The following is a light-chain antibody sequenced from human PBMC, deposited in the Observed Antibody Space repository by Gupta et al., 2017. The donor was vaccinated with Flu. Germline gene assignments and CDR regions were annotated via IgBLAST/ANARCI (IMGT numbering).Light chain of an antibody. CDR3: QHRKNYYI. CDR1: QTISIY. Sequence: EIVLTQSPATLSLSPGERATLSCRASQTISIYLAWYQQRPGQAPRLLISDASYRATGVPDRFSGGGSGTDFTLTSSSLESEDFAVYYWQHRKNYYIFGQGTKVEIK. J-gene: IGKJ2*01. V-gene: IGKV3-11*01. CDR2: DAS.